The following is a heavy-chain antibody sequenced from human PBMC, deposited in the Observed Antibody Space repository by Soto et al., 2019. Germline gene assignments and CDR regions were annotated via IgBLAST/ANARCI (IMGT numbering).Heavy chain of an antibody. D-gene: IGHD4-17*01. V-gene: IGHV4-30-4*01. Sequence: SETLSLTCTVSGGSISGGVGGLYYWSWIRQPPGKGLEWIGYIYDSGSTYYNPSLKSRVTISVDTSKNQFSLRLSSVTAADTAVYYCAREVIPLTTDWYFDLWGRGTLVSVSS. J-gene: IGHJ2*01. CDR2: IYDSGST. CDR1: GGSISGGVGGLYY. CDR3: AREVIPLTTDWYFDL.